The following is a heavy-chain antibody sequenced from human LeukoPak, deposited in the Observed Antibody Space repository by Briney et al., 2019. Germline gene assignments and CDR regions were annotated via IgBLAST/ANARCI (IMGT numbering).Heavy chain of an antibody. V-gene: IGHV3-21*01. J-gene: IGHJ6*02. D-gene: IGHD2-2*01. CDR2: ISSSSSYI. Sequence: PGGSLRLSCAASGFTFSSYSMNWVRQAPGKRLEWVSSISSSSSYIYYADSVKGRFTISRDNAKNSLYLQMNSLRAEDTAVYYCARDQFVPAAPDSYYYGMDVWGQGTTVTVSS. CDR1: GFTFSSYS. CDR3: ARDQFVPAAPDSYYYGMDV.